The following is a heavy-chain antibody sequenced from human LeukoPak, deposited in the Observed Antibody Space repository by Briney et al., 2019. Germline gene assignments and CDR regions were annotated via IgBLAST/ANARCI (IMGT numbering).Heavy chain of an antibody. V-gene: IGHV4-59*01. CDR1: GGSISSYY. CDR2: IYYSGST. CDR3: ARHTDYDYVWGSYRPLRPNWFDP. D-gene: IGHD3-16*02. Sequence: SETLSLTCTVSGGSISSYYWSWIRQPPGKGLEWIGYIYYSGSTNYNPSLKSRVTISVDTSKNQFSLKLSSVTAADTAVYYCARHTDYDYVWGSYRPLRPNWFDPWGQGTLVTVSS. J-gene: IGHJ5*02.